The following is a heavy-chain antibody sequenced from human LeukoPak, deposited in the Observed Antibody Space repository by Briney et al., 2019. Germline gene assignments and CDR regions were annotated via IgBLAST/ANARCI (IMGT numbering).Heavy chain of an antibody. V-gene: IGHV4-34*01. CDR2: INHSGST. Sequence: KPSETLSLTCAVYGGSFSGYYWSWIRQPPGKGLEWIGEINHSGSTNYNPSLKSRVTISVDTSKNQFPLKLSSVTAADTAVYYCARQSLTYYFDYWGQGTLVTVSS. J-gene: IGHJ4*02. CDR3: ARQSLTYYFDY. CDR1: GGSFSGYY.